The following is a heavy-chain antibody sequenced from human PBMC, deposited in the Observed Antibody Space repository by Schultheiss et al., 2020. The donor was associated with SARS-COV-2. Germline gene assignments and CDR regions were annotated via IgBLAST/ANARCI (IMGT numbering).Heavy chain of an antibody. D-gene: IGHD1-26*01. V-gene: IGHV4-38-2*02. CDR3: ARDGGSYVSEVN. CDR2: INHSGST. CDR1: GYGISSGYY. J-gene: IGHJ4*02. Sequence: SETLSLTCAVSGYGISSGYYWDWIRQPPGKGLEWIGEINHSGSTNYNPSLKSRVTISVDTSKNQFSLKLSPVTAADTAVYYCARDGGSYVSEVNWGQGTLVTVSS.